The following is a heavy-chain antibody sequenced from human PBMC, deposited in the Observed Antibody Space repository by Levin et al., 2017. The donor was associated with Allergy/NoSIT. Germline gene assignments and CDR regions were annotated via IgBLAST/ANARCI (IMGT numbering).Heavy chain of an antibody. D-gene: IGHD1-26*01. CDR3: ARGEFSGSYSIGVDY. V-gene: IGHV3-21*01. CDR1: GFTFSSYS. J-gene: IGHJ4*02. CDR2: ISSSSSYI. Sequence: SCAASGFTFSSYSMNWVRQAPGKGLEWVSSISSSSSYIYYADSVKGRFTISRDNAKNSLYLQMNSLRAEDTAVYYCARGEFSGSYSIGVDYWGQGTLVTVSS.